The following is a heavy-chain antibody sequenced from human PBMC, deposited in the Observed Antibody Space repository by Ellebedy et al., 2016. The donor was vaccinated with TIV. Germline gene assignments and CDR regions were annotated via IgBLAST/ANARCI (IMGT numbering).Heavy chain of an antibody. Sequence: GESLKISXAASGFTFSTYAMSWVRQAPGKGLDWVSTISTSGGSTYYADSVKGRFTISRDNSKNTLYLQMNSLRAEDTAVYFCAKDLVEWDAPRGEDYWGQGTLVTVSS. V-gene: IGHV3-23*01. D-gene: IGHD1-26*01. CDR3: AKDLVEWDAPRGEDY. CDR2: ISTSGGST. CDR1: GFTFSTYA. J-gene: IGHJ4*02.